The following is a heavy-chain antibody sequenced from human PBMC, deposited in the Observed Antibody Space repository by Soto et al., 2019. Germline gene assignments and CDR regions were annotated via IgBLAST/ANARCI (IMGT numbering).Heavy chain of an antibody. J-gene: IGHJ6*02. D-gene: IGHD6-6*01. CDR1: GYSFTGYW. CDR3: ARREYSSSSAGYYYYYGMDV. CDR2: IDPSDSYT. Sequence: PGESLKISCKGSGYSFTGYWISWVRQMPGKGLEWMGRIDPSDSYTNYSPSFQRQVTPSAYKSISTAYLQWSSLKASDTAMYYCARREYSSSSAGYYYYYGMDVWGQGTTVTVSS. V-gene: IGHV5-10-1*01.